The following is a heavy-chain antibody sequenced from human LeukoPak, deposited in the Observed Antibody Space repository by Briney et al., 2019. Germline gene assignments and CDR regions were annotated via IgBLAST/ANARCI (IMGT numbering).Heavy chain of an antibody. CDR1: GFTFRSYA. CDR2: ISGRGDST. CDR3: AKAKDGGSLNF. Sequence: GGPLRLSCAASGFTFRSYAMSWVRQAPGKGLEWVSVISGRGDSTHYADSVRGRFTISRDNSKNTLYLQMNSLRAEDTAVYYCAKAKDGGSLNFWGQGTLVTVSS. D-gene: IGHD4-23*01. J-gene: IGHJ4*02. V-gene: IGHV3-23*01.